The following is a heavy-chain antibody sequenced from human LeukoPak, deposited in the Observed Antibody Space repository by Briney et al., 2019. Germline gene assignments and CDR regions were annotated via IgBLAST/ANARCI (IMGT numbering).Heavy chain of an antibody. V-gene: IGHV3-53*01. CDR1: GFTVSSNY. CDR3: ARDRGGTFGI. J-gene: IGHJ4*02. D-gene: IGHD2-15*01. Sequence: TGGSLRLSCAASGFTVSSNYMSWVRQAPGKGLEWVSVIYTGGSTYYADSVKGRFTISRDNSKNTLFPQMSSLRGEDTAVYFCARDRGGTFGIWGQGTLVTVSS. CDR2: IYTGGST.